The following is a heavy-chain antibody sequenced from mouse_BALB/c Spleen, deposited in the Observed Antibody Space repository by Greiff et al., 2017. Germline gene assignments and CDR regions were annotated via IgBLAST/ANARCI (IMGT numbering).Heavy chain of an antibody. Sequence: EVQLVESGGGLVQPGGSRKLSCAASGFTFSSFGMHWVRQAPEKGLEWVAYISSGSSTIYYADTVKGRFTISRDNPKNTLFLQMTSLRSEDTAMYYCARVYGNSYAMDYWGQGTSVTVSS. D-gene: IGHD2-1*01. CDR1: GFTFSSFG. V-gene: IGHV5-17*02. CDR2: ISSGSSTI. CDR3: ARVYGNSYAMDY. J-gene: IGHJ4*01.